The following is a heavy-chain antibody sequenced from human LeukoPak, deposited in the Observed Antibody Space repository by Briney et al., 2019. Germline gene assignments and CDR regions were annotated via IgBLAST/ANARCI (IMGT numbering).Heavy chain of an antibody. J-gene: IGHJ4*02. CDR1: GYTFTGYY. V-gene: IGHV1-2*02. CDR2: INPNSGGT. Sequence: ASVKVSCRASGYTFTGYYMHWVRQAPGQGLEWMGWINPNSGGTNYAQKFQGRVTMTRDTSISTAYMELSRLRSGDTAVYYCARDAIRRSFDYWGQGTLVTVSS. CDR3: ARDAIRRSFDY. D-gene: IGHD5-24*01.